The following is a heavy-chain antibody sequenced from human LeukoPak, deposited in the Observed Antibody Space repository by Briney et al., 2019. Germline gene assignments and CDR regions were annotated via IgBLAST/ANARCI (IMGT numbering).Heavy chain of an antibody. V-gene: IGHV6-1*01. Sequence: SQTLSLTCAISGDSVSGNSVAWNWIRQSPSRGLEWLGRTYYKSKWYNNYAVSVKSRITINPDTSKNQFSLQLSSVTPEDTAVYYCARDFHSSGSNWFDPWGQGTLVTVSS. CDR3: ARDFHSSGSNWFDP. CDR2: TYYKSKWYN. CDR1: GDSVSGNSVA. D-gene: IGHD6-19*01. J-gene: IGHJ5*02.